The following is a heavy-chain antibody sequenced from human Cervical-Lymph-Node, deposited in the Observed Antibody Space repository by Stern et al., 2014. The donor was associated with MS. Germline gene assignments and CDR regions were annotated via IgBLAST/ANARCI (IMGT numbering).Heavy chain of an antibody. D-gene: IGHD3-10*01. V-gene: IGHV1-46*04. J-gene: IGHJ5*02. CDR3: AISGLGGAVGS. CDR1: GYSFTRYD. CDR2: IVTGVGST. Sequence: VQLVESGAEVKQPGASVKVSCKTSGYSFTRYDIHWVRQAPGQGLEWRSLIVTGVGSTTYAQTGQGRVSMTRDTSATSVYMELRSLRSEDTAVYYCAISGLGGAVGSWGQGTLVTVSA.